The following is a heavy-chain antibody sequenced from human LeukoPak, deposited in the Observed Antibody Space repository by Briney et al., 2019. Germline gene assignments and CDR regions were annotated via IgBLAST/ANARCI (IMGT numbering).Heavy chain of an antibody. CDR1: GGSINSYY. V-gene: IGHV4-59*08. CDR2: IYYSGST. Sequence: SETLFLTCTVSGGSINSYYWSWIRQPPGKGLEWIGYIYYSGSTNYNPSLKSRVTISVDTSNNKFTLKLTSLTAADTAVYYCVRHLSAGRRAFAIGGQGTMVTVSS. J-gene: IGHJ3*02. D-gene: IGHD2-15*01. CDR3: VRHLSAGRRAFAI.